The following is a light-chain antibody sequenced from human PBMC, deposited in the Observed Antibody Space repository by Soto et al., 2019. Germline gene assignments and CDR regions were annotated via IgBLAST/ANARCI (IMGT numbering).Light chain of an antibody. J-gene: IGKJ1*01. Sequence: DIQMTQSPSSLSASVGDRVTITCRASQVINHYLAWYQQKPGKVPKLLIYAASTLQSGVPFRFSGSGSGTDFTLTISSLQPEDVATYYCQKYNSAPWTFGQGTKVEIK. CDR1: QVINHY. CDR3: QKYNSAPWT. V-gene: IGKV1-27*01. CDR2: AAS.